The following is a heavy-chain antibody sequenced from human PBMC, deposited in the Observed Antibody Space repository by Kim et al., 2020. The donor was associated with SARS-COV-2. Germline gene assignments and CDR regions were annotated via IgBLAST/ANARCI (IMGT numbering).Heavy chain of an antibody. V-gene: IGHV3-23*01. J-gene: IGHJ4*02. CDR3: AKRRNGGRSPHHFDY. D-gene: IGHD2-15*01. CDR1: GFSFSTYA. Sequence: GGSLRLSCAASGFSFSTYAMTWVRQAPGKGLECVSSISADASSTYYADSVKDRFTISRDNSKSTVYLQMHSLRAEDTAVYYCAKRRNGGRSPHHFDYWGQGTLVTVSA. CDR2: ISADASST.